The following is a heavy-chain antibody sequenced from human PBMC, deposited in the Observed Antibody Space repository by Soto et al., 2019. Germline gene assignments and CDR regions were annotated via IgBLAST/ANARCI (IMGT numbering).Heavy chain of an antibody. D-gene: IGHD3-10*01. CDR2: IIPILGIA. V-gene: IGHV1-69*02. CDR1: GGTFSSYT. CDR3: ASHSGSCYNDY. J-gene: IGHJ4*02. Sequence: QVQLVQSGAEVKKPGSSVKVSCKTSGGTFSSYTINWVRQAPGQGLEWMGRIIPILGIANHAQKFQGRVTITADKSTSTAYMELSRLRSEDTAVYYCASHSGSCYNDYWGQGTLVTVSS.